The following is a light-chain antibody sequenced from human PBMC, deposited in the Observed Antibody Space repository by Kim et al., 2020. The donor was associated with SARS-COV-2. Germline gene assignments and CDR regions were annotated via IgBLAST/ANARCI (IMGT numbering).Light chain of an antibody. CDR3: QTWDRSTVV. J-gene: IGLJ3*02. Sequence: SGAPGQTASISCAGDKLGDKFACWYQQKPGQSPVLVVYQDSKRPSGIPARFSGSSSGNTATLTIRGTQAMDEADYYCQTWDRSTVVFGGGTQLTVL. CDR1: KLGDKF. V-gene: IGLV3-1*01. CDR2: QDS.